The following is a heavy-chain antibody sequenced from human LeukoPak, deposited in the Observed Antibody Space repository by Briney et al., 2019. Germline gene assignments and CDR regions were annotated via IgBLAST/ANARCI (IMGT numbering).Heavy chain of an antibody. V-gene: IGHV3-74*01. CDR1: GFSFSSYW. D-gene: IGHD4-17*01. CDR3: ARERGDPNWFDP. CDR2: IKSDGSST. Sequence: QFGGSLRLSCAASGFSFSSYWMHWVRQAPGKGLVWVSRIKSDGSSTSYADSVKDRSTISRDNAKNTLYLHMNSLRAEDTAVYYCARERGDPNWFDPWGQGTLVTVSS. J-gene: IGHJ5*02.